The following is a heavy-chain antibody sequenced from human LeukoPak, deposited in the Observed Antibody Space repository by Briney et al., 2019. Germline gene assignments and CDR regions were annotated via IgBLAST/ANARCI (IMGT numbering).Heavy chain of an antibody. CDR3: ARSSGSYYNDAFDI. Sequence: GASVKVSCKASGYTFTGYYMHWVRQAPGQGLEWMGWINPNSGGTNYALKFQGRVTMTRDTSISTAYMELSRLRSDDTAVYYCARSSGSYYNDAFDIWGQGTMVTVSS. CDR2: INPNSGGT. V-gene: IGHV1-2*02. J-gene: IGHJ3*02. CDR1: GYTFTGYY. D-gene: IGHD1-26*01.